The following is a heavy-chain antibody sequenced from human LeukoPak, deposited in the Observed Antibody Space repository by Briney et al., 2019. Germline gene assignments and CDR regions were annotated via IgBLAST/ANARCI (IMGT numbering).Heavy chain of an antibody. CDR3: ARVFLPQDYDFWSGYLYYFDY. Sequence: GASVKVSCKAFGYTFTGYYMHWVRQAPGQGLEWMGWINPNSGGTNYAQKFQGRVTMTRDTSISTAYMELSRLRSDDTAVYYCARVFLPQDYDFWSGYLYYFDYWGQGTLVTVSS. D-gene: IGHD3-3*01. CDR1: GYTFTGYY. CDR2: INPNSGGT. V-gene: IGHV1-2*02. J-gene: IGHJ4*02.